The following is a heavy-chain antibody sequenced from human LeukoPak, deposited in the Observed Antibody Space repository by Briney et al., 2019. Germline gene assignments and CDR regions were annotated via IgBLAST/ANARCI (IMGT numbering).Heavy chain of an antibody. Sequence: GGSLRLSCAASGFTFSDYYMSWLRQAPGKGLEWLSYISGSGSHTTYADSVRGRFTISRDNAENSLSLQLNSLRADDTAVYYCARVGSTVAAGTPDYWGQGTLVTVSS. D-gene: IGHD6-13*01. CDR3: ARVGSTVAAGTPDY. CDR1: GFTFSDYY. CDR2: ISGSGSHT. V-gene: IGHV3-11*06. J-gene: IGHJ4*02.